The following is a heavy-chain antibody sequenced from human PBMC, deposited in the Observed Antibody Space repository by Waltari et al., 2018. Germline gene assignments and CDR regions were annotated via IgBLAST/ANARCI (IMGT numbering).Heavy chain of an antibody. J-gene: IGHJ3*02. CDR2: INTDGSST. D-gene: IGHD3-3*01. CDR1: GFTFSSYW. CDR3: AILESDDAFDI. Sequence: EVQLVESGGGLVQPGGSLRLSCAASGFTFSSYWMHWVRQAPGKGLVWVSRINTDGSSTSYADSVKGRFTISRYNAKNTLYLQMNSLRAEDTAVYYCAILESDDAFDIWGQGTMVTVSS. V-gene: IGHV3-74*01.